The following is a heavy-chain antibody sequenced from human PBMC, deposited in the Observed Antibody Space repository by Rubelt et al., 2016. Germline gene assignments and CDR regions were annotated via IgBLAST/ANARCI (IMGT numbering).Heavy chain of an antibody. D-gene: IGHD4-23*01. J-gene: IGHJ3*02. CDR1: GFTFSTFG. V-gene: IGHV3-48*01. CDR2: ISSDNRAV. CDR3: ARVADSGGPSGHDPFDI. Sequence: GQLLESGGGLVQPGGSLRLSCAASGFTFSTFGMNWVRQAPDKGLEWISYISSDNRAVYYADSVKGRFTISRAHPKNTLYLQMNRLRAEDTAVYYCARVADSGGPSGHDPFDIGGQGTMVTVSS.